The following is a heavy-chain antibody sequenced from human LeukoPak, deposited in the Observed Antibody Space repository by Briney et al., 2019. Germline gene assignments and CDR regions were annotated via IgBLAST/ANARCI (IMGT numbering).Heavy chain of an antibody. CDR1: GFSFGTYS. V-gene: IGHV3-21*01. D-gene: IGHD1-26*01. Sequence: KPGGSLRLSCAGSGFSFGTYSMNCVRQAPGKGLGWVSSISSSSIHVNYADSVKGRFTISRDNAKNSLYLQMNSLRAEDTAVYYCARGRGGSWWGQGTLVTVSS. CDR3: ARGRGGSW. J-gene: IGHJ4*02. CDR2: ISSSSIHV.